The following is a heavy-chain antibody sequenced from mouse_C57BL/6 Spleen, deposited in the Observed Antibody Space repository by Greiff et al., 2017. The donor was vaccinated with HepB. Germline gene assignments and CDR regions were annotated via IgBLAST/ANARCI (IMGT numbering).Heavy chain of an antibody. J-gene: IGHJ1*03. Sequence: EVQRVESGGGLVQPGGSLKLSCAASGFTFSDYYMYWVRQTPEKRLEWVAYISNGGGSTYYPDTVKGRFTISRDNAKNTLYLQMSRLKSEDTAMYYCARHGYGSSSDWYFDVWGTGTTVTVSS. D-gene: IGHD1-1*01. CDR3: ARHGYGSSSDWYFDV. V-gene: IGHV5-12*01. CDR1: GFTFSDYY. CDR2: ISNGGGST.